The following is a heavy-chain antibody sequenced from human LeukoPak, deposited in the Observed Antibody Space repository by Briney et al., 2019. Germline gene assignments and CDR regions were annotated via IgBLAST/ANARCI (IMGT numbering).Heavy chain of an antibody. CDR1: GGSFSGYY. V-gene: IGHV3-66*01. CDR2: IYSGGST. D-gene: IGHD6-13*01. CDR3: ARDYRLAAAGGPPSKFRRTGDY. J-gene: IGHJ4*02. Sequence: ETLSLTCAVYGGSFSGYYWSWVRQAPGKGLEWVSVIYSGGSTYYADSVKGRFTISRDNSKNTLYLQMNSLRAEDTAVYYCARDYRLAAAGGPPSKFRRTGDYWGQGTLVTVSS.